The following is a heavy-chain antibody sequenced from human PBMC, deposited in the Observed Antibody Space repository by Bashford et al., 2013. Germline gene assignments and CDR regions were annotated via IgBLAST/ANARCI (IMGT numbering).Heavy chain of an antibody. Sequence: ASVKVSCKSSGYDFYLYGINWVRQAPGQGLEWVGWIGSHNENTRYARNVQDRVTLTTDISTSTAYMELRSLRSDDTAVYFCTRDSVQFFLDHYMDVWGKGTSVTVSS. J-gene: IGHJ6*03. CDR2: IGSHNENT. CDR3: TRDSVQFFLDHYMDV. V-gene: IGHV1-18*01. D-gene: IGHD5-24*01. CDR1: GYDFYLYG.